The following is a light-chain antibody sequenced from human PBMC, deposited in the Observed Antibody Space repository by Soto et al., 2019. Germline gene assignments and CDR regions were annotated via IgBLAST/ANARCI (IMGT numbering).Light chain of an antibody. J-gene: IGLJ3*02. CDR3: AAWDDSLSGWV. CDR2: RNN. Sequence: QSALTQPASVSGSPGQSITISCTGTSSDVGGYNYVSWYQQHPGKAPKLLIYRNNQRPSRVPDRFSGSKSGTSASLAISGLRSEDEADYYCAAWDDSLSGWVFGGGTKLTVL. CDR1: SSDVGGYNY. V-gene: IGLV1-47*01.